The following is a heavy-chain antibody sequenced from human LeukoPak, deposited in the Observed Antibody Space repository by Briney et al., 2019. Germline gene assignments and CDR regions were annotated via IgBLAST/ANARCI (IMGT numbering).Heavy chain of an antibody. CDR3: ASDYYDSSGYYPFDY. D-gene: IGHD3-22*01. V-gene: IGHV1-24*01. CDR2: FDPEDGET. CDR1: GYTLTELS. J-gene: IGHJ4*02. Sequence: ASVKVSCKVSGYTLTELSMHWVRQAPGKGLEWMGGFDPEDGETIYAQKFQGRVTMTRDTSISTAYMELSRLRSDDTAVYYCASDYYDSSGYYPFDYWGQGTLVTVSS.